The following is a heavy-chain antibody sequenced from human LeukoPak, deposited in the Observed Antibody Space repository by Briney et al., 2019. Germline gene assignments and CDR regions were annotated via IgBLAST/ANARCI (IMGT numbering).Heavy chain of an antibody. J-gene: IGHJ4*02. CDR1: GGSISSYY. Sequence: SETLSLTCTVSGGSISSYYWSWIRQPAGKGLEWIGRIYTSGSTNYNPSHKSRVTMSVDTSKNQFSLKLSSVTAADTAVYYCARDPYYDSSGYHYFDYWGQGTLVTVSS. CDR2: IYTSGST. D-gene: IGHD3-22*01. CDR3: ARDPYYDSSGYHYFDY. V-gene: IGHV4-4*07.